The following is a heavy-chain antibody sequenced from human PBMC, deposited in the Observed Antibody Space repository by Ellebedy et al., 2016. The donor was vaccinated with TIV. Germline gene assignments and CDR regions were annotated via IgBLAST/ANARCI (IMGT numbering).Heavy chain of an antibody. CDR3: ARDGRQLEDYLYNSMDV. CDR2: ISYDGSNK. CDR1: GFTFGSYD. J-gene: IGHJ6*02. D-gene: IGHD1-1*01. V-gene: IGHV3-30-3*01. Sequence: GESLKISCAASGFTFGSYDMHWVRQAPDKGLEWVAHISYDGSNKHYADSVKGRFTIARDNSKNTRYLQMNSLRVEDTAVYYCARDGRQLEDYLYNSMDVWGQGTTVTVSS.